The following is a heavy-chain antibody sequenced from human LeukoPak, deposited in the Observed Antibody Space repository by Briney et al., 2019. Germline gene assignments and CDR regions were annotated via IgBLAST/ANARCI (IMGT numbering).Heavy chain of an antibody. CDR2: ISAYNGNT. CDR1: DHTLMQVA. J-gene: IGHJ4*02. D-gene: IGHD2-15*01. CDR3: ARDGCSGGSCLFDY. V-gene: IGHV1-18*01. Sequence: GASVKVSCKVADHTLMQVAIHWVRQAPGQGLEWMGWISAYNGNTNYAQKLQGRVTMTTDTSTSTAYMELRSLRSDDTAVYYCARDGCSGGSCLFDYWGQGTLVTVSS.